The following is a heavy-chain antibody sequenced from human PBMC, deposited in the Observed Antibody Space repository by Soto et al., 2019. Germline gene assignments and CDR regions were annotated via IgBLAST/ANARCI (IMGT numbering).Heavy chain of an antibody. CDR3: AREYKWNSIYYGMDV. CDR1: GGNFSIYA. Sequence: QVQRVQSGAEVKKPVSSVKVSCKASGGNFSIYAISWVRQAPGQGPEWMGGITPIFGTANYAQKFQGRVTITADESTNTAYRELSSLRSEDTAVYYCAREYKWNSIYYGMDVWGQGTTVTVSS. CDR2: ITPIFGTA. D-gene: IGHD1-7*01. V-gene: IGHV1-69*01. J-gene: IGHJ6*02.